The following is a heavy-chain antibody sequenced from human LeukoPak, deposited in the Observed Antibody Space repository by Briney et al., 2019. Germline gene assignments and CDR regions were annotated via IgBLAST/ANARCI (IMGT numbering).Heavy chain of an antibody. CDR2: FYRGGST. Sequence: PGGSLRLSCAASGFTVSSNYMSWVRQAPGKGLEWVSIFYRGGSTYYADSVKGRFTVSRDNSKNILYLQMNSLRAEDTAVYYCARSQDGSGSYFYYFYIDVWGKGTTV. CDR1: GFTVSSNY. D-gene: IGHD3-10*01. CDR3: ARSQDGSGSYFYYFYIDV. V-gene: IGHV3-66*01. J-gene: IGHJ6*03.